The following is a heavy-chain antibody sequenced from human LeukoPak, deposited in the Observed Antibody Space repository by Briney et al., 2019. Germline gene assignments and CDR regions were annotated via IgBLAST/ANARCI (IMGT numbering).Heavy chain of an antibody. CDR2: INPSGGST. CDR1: GYTFTSYY. Sequence: EASVKVSCKASGYTFTSYYMHWVRQAPGQGLEWRGIINPSGGSTSYAQKFQGRVTMTRDMYTSTVYMELSSLRSEDTAVYYCSIPTMPDSWGQGTLVTVSS. CDR3: SIPTMPDS. D-gene: IGHD2-2*01. J-gene: IGHJ5*01. V-gene: IGHV1-46*01.